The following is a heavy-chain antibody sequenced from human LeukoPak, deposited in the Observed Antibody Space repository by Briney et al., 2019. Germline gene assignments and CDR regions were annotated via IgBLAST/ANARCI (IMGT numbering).Heavy chain of an antibody. CDR3: ARDRFSGSFSGFDY. Sequence: PSETLSHTCTVSGGSFSPDYWSWIRQPAGQGLEWIGRIYTSGSSNYNPSLKSRATMSVDTSKNQISLKLTSVTAADTAVYYCARDRFSGSFSGFDYWGQGALVTVSS. CDR2: IYTSGSS. J-gene: IGHJ4*02. V-gene: IGHV4-4*07. CDR1: GGSFSPDY. D-gene: IGHD1-26*01.